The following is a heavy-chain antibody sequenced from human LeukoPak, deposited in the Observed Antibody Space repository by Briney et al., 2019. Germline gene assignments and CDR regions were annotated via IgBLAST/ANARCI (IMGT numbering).Heavy chain of an antibody. Sequence: SETLSLPCTVSGDSISGYYCNWIRQPPGKGLEWIGYIYHSGITAYNPSLKSRATISVNTSKNQLSLKLSSVTAADTAVYYCARESNYHGSGTGWFDPWGQGTLVTVSS. D-gene: IGHD3-10*01. CDR1: GDSISGYY. CDR2: IYHSGIT. CDR3: ARESNYHGSGTGWFDP. V-gene: IGHV4-59*12. J-gene: IGHJ5*02.